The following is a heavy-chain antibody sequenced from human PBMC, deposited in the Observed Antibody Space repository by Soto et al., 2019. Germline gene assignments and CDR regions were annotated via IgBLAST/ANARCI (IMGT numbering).Heavy chain of an antibody. D-gene: IGHD1-26*01. Sequence: SGPTLVNPTQTLTLTCSFSGFSLSTLGMSVSWIRQPPGKALEWLALIDWEDEKYFSTSLQTRLSIFKDSSKSHVLLTITNVGPLDSATYFCARVSGSFQKGFDSWGQGPLVTVSS. J-gene: IGHJ4*02. CDR3: ARVSGSFQKGFDS. CDR1: GFSLSTLGMS. V-gene: IGHV2-70*01. CDR2: IDWEDEK.